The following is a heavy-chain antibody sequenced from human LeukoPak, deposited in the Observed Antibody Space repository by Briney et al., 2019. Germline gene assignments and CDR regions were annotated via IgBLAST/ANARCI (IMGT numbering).Heavy chain of an antibody. CDR2: MIPLFGTP. Sequence: ASVKVSCKTSGGTLDNFAISWVRQAPGHGLEWVGGMIPLFGTPDYPQKFQARVTVTTDESTGTAYMEMSSLRADDTALYYCARATYNDSKNRPRRLAFDLWGQGTLVTVSS. D-gene: IGHD3-10*01. CDR3: ARATYNDSKNRPRRLAFDL. V-gene: IGHV1-69*05. J-gene: IGHJ5*02. CDR1: GGTLDNFA.